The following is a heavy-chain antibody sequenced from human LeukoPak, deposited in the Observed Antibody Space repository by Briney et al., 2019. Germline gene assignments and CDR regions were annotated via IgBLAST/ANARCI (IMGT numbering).Heavy chain of an antibody. D-gene: IGHD3-22*01. Sequence: GGSLRLSCAGSGITLGNYGMSWVRQAPGKGLDWVAGISDSGGRTKYADSVKGRFTISRDNPKNALFLQMNSLRPEDTAVYFCAKRGVVIRVILVGFHKEANYFDSWGQGALVTVSS. CDR3: AKRGVVIRVILVGFHKEANYFDS. CDR2: ISDSGGRT. J-gene: IGHJ4*02. V-gene: IGHV3-23*01. CDR1: GITLGNYG.